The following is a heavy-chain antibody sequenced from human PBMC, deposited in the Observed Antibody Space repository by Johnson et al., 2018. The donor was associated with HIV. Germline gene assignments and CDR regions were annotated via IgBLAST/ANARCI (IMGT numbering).Heavy chain of an antibody. J-gene: IGHJ3*02. CDR1: GFPFSSYG. Sequence: QMQLVESGGGVVQPGGSLRLSCAASGFPFSSYGMHWVRQVPGKGLEWVAFIRSDGSNKYYADSVKGRFTISRDNSKNTLYLQMNSLRAEDTAVYYCAKASNYYDSSRHAFDIWGQGTMVTVSS. V-gene: IGHV3-30*02. CDR3: AKASNYYDSSRHAFDI. D-gene: IGHD3-22*01. CDR2: IRSDGSNK.